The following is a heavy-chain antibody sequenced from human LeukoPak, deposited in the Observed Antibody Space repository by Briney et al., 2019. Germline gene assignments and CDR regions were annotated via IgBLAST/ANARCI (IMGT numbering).Heavy chain of an antibody. J-gene: IGHJ4*02. CDR2: INHNSGGT. V-gene: IGHV1-2*02. CDR3: ARELRFLEWSYFDY. D-gene: IGHD3-3*01. CDR1: GYTFTGYY. Sequence: ASVKVSCKASGYTFTGYYMHWVRQAPGQGLEWMGWINHNSGGTNYAQKFQGRVTMTRDTSISTAYMELSRLRSDDTAVYYCARELRFLEWSYFDYWGQGTLVTVSS.